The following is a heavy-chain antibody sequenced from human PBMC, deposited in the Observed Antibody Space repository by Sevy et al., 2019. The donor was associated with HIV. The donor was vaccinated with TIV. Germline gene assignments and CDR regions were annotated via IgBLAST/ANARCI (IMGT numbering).Heavy chain of an antibody. CDR1: GFTFSSYG. CDR2: IWYEGSDT. CDR3: ASDILTGSDF. J-gene: IGHJ4*02. D-gene: IGHD3-9*01. Sequence: GGSLRLSCAASGFTFSSYGMHWIRQAPGKGLEWVAVIWYEGSDTYYADSVKGRFNISRDNSKNTLYLQMNSLRTEDTAIYYCASDILTGSDFWGQGTLVTVSS. V-gene: IGHV3-30*02.